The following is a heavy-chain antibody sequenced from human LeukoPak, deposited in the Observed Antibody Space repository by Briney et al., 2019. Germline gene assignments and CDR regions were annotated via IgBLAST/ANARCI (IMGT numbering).Heavy chain of an antibody. V-gene: IGHV3-23*01. CDR3: AKDPLGYCSGSSCFHYFDY. CDR1: GFTFSSYA. J-gene: IGHJ4*02. D-gene: IGHD2-15*01. CDR2: VSPSGDST. Sequence: GGSLRLSCAASGFTFSSYAMSWVRQAPGKGLEWVSTVSPSGDSTYYADSVKGRFTISRDNSKNTLYLQMNGLRAEDTAVYYCAKDPLGYCSGSSCFHYFDYWGQGTLVTVSS.